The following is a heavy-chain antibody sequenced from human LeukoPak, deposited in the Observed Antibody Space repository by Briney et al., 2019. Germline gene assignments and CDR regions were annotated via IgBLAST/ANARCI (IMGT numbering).Heavy chain of an antibody. D-gene: IGHD3-10*01. CDR1: GYTFTSYD. CDR3: AGITMVRGVIDPDYYYGMDV. CDR2: MNPNSGNT. Sequence: EASVKASCKASGYTFTSYDINWVRQATGQGLEWMGWMNPNSGNTGYAQKFQGRVTMTRNTSISTAYMELSSLRSEDTAVYYCAGITMVRGVIDPDYYYGMDVWGQGTTVTVSS. J-gene: IGHJ6*02. V-gene: IGHV1-8*01.